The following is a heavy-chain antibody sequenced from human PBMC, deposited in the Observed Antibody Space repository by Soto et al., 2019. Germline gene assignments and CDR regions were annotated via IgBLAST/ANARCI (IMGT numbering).Heavy chain of an antibody. D-gene: IGHD2-8*01. CDR3: AGKPNALYYFDY. V-gene: IGHV4-31*03. CDR2: IHNSGIP. J-gene: IGHJ4*02. Sequence: SETLSLTCTASGGSISSHDYYWSWIRQHPAKGLEWIGYIHNSGIPYYSPSLRSRVTISVDTSQNQVSLELRSVTAADTAVYYCAGKPNALYYFDYWGQGIMVTVSS. CDR1: GGSISSHDYY.